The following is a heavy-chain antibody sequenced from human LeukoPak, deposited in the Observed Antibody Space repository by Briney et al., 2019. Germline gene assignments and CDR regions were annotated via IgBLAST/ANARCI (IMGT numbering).Heavy chain of an antibody. Sequence: GASVKVSCKASGYTFTSYYMHWVRQAPGQGLEWMGIINPSGGSTSYAQKFQGRVTMTRDMSTSTVYMELSSPRSEDTAVYCCARDSVAAAGKDYWGQGTLVTVSS. CDR3: ARDSVAAAGKDY. CDR2: INPSGGST. V-gene: IGHV1-46*01. D-gene: IGHD6-13*01. CDR1: GYTFTSYY. J-gene: IGHJ4*02.